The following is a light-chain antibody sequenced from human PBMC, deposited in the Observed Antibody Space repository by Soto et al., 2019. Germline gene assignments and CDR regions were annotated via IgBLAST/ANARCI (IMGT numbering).Light chain of an antibody. V-gene: IGKV3-20*01. CDR3: HQYDTSPRT. J-gene: IGKJ1*01. Sequence: EIVLTQSPGTLSLSPGERATLSCRASQSVPRSYLAWYQQKPVQAPRLLIYGTSSRATGIPDRFSGSGSGTDFTLTISRLEPEDFAVYYCHQYDTSPRTFGQGTKVDIK. CDR1: QSVPRSY. CDR2: GTS.